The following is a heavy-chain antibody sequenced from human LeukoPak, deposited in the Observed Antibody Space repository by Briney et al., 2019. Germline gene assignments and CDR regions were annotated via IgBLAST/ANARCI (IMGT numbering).Heavy chain of an antibody. CDR3: ARSPGAYSNPVYFDY. CDR1: GYTFTGYY. J-gene: IGHJ4*02. CDR2: IKPDSGDT. Sequence: GASVKVSCKASGYTFTGYYLHWVRQAPGQGPEWMGWIKPDSGDTHYAQKFQGRVTMTRDTSISTAYMELSRLRSDDTAVYYCARSPGAYSNPVYFDYWGQGTLVTVSS. V-gene: IGHV1-2*02. D-gene: IGHD4-11*01.